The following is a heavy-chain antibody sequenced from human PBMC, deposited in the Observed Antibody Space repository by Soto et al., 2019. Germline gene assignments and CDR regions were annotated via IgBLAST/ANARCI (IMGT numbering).Heavy chain of an antibody. J-gene: IGHJ6*03. CDR1: GYTFTSYD. Sequence: ASVKVSCKASGYTFTSYDINWVRQATGQGLEWMGWMNPNSGNTGYAQKFQGRVTMTRNTSISTAYMELSSLRSEDTAVYYCAIGRRHVWSGYYYYYYYMDVWGQGTTVTVSS. CDR2: MNPNSGNT. D-gene: IGHD3-3*01. V-gene: IGHV1-8*01. CDR3: AIGRRHVWSGYYYYYYYMDV.